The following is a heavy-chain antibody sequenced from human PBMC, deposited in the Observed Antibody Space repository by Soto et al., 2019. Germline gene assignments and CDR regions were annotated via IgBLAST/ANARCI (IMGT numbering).Heavy chain of an antibody. CDR1: GFTFSSFA. Sequence: GGSLRLSCAASGFTFSSFAMSWVRQAPGEGLEWVSAISGSGYSTNYADSVKGRFTISRDNSKNTLYLQMNSLRAEDTAVYYCAKDLSIAVAGIFDYWGQGTLLTVSS. D-gene: IGHD6-19*01. J-gene: IGHJ4*02. V-gene: IGHV3-23*01. CDR2: ISGSGYST. CDR3: AKDLSIAVAGIFDY.